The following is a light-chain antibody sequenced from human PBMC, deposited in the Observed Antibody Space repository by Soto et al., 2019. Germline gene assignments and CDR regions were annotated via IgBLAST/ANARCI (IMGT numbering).Light chain of an antibody. V-gene: IGLV2-8*01. CDR2: EVT. CDR1: SSDVGGYNY. Sequence: QSALTQPPSASGSPGQSLTISCTGTSSDVGGYNYVSWYQQRPGKAPKLVIYEVTKRPSGVPDRFSGSKSGSTASLTVSGRQADDEAEYYCASYAGTNLFVFGSGTKVTVL. CDR3: ASYAGTNLFV. J-gene: IGLJ1*01.